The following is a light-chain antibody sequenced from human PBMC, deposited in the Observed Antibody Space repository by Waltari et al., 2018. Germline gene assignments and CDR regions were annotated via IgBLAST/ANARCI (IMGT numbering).Light chain of an antibody. CDR3: QQHSTYPLT. Sequence: IQMTQSPSSLSASVGDRVTITCRASQGISSSLAWYQQKPGKAPNLLIYKASTLQSGVPSRFSGSGSGTDFALTISRLQPEDFATYFCQQHSTYPLTFGGGTKVEMK. CDR1: QGISSS. J-gene: IGKJ4*01. V-gene: IGKV1-13*02. CDR2: KAS.